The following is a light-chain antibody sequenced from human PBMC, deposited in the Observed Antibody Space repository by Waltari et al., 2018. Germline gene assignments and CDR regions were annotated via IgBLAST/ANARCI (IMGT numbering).Light chain of an antibody. CDR3: GTWDRSLNIVM. V-gene: IGLV1-51*01. CDR1: RLDLANGY. CDR2: QDY. J-gene: IGLJ3*02. Sequence: QSALTQPPAVSPAPGQRVTRPCSGSRLDLANGYVSWFQQLPGTAPKLLIYQDYKRPSEIPDRFSGSKSGTSATLGITGLQTGDEADYYCGTWDRSLNIVMFGGGTKLTVL.